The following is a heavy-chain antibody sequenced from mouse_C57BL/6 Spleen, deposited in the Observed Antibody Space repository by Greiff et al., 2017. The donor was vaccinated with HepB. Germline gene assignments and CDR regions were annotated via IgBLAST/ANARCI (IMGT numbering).Heavy chain of an antibody. D-gene: IGHD1-1*01. CDR2: ISYSGST. V-gene: IGHV3-8*01. Sequence: EVQLVESGPGLAKPSQTLSLTCSVTGYSITSDYWNWIRKFPGNKLEYMGYISYSGSTYYNPSLKSRISITRDTSKNQYYLQLNSVTTEDTATYYCARYRITTVVAHWYFDVWGTGTTVTVSS. J-gene: IGHJ1*03. CDR3: ARYRITTVVAHWYFDV. CDR1: GYSITSDY.